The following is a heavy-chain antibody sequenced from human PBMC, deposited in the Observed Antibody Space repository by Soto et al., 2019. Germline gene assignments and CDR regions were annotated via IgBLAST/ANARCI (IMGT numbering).Heavy chain of an antibody. CDR1: GFTVSNNY. CDR2: IYSGGYT. Sequence: EVQLVESGGGLIQPGGSLRLSCAVSGFTVSNNYMSWVRQAPGKGLEGVSVIYSGGYTAYGDSVKGRFTISRDNSKNTLYLQRNGRGAADSGGFCCGPHPGGGGYWGQGTLVTVSS. CDR3: GPHPGGGGY. J-gene: IGHJ4*02. D-gene: IGHD3-10*01. V-gene: IGHV3-53*01.